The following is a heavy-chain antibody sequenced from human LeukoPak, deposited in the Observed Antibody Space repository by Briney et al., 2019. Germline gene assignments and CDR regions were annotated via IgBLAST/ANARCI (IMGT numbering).Heavy chain of an antibody. CDR1: GFTVSSNY. V-gene: IGHV3-53*01. D-gene: IGHD6-6*01. CDR2: IYSGGST. J-gene: IGHJ4*02. CDR3: ARYSSSSPYFDY. Sequence: GGSLRLSCAASGFTVSSNYMSWVRQAPGRGLEWVSVIYSGGSTNYADSVKGRFTISRDNSKDTLYLQMNSLRAEDTAVYYCARYSSSSPYFDYWGQGTLVTVSS.